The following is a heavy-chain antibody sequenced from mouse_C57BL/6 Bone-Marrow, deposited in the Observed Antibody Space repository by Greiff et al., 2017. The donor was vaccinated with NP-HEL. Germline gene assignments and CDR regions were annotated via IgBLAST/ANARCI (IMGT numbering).Heavy chain of an antibody. CDR1: EYAFPSHD. CDR3: ARQMIRFAY. J-gene: IGHJ3*01. D-gene: IGHD2-3*01. CDR2: INSDGGST. V-gene: IGHV5-2*01. Sequence: EVQLQQSGAGLVQPGASLKLSCESNEYAFPSHDMSWVRQTPEKRLELVAAINSDGGSTYYPETMERRFILSRDNTKNTLYLQMSSLTSEDTALYYCARQMIRFAYWGQGTLVTVSA.